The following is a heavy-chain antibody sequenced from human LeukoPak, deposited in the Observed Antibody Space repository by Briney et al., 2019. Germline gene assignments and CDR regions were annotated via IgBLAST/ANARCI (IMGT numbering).Heavy chain of an antibody. J-gene: IGHJ4*02. Sequence: PSETLSLTCAVSGGSISSDNWWSWVRQPPGGGLGWIGEIYHSGNTNYNPSLKSRVTISVDKSKNQFSLGLSSVTAADTAVYYCARSPREIGVYYFNYWGQGTLVTVSS. CDR2: IYHSGNT. CDR3: ARSPREIGVYYFNY. CDR1: GGSISSDNW. D-gene: IGHD2-8*01. V-gene: IGHV4-4*02.